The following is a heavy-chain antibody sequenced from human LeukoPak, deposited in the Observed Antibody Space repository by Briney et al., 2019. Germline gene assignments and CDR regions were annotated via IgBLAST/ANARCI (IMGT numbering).Heavy chain of an antibody. CDR1: GFTFSSYA. J-gene: IGHJ6*03. Sequence: PGGSLRLSCAASGFTFSSYAMSGVRQAPGKGLEWVSAISGSGGSTYYADSVKGGFTISRDNTKNTLYLKMNSLRAEDTAVYYCAKGSNSRYCSSTSCYTRHPYYYYYMDVWGKGTTVTVSS. CDR3: AKGSNSRYCSSTSCYTRHPYYYYYMDV. V-gene: IGHV3-23*01. D-gene: IGHD2-2*02. CDR2: ISGSGGST.